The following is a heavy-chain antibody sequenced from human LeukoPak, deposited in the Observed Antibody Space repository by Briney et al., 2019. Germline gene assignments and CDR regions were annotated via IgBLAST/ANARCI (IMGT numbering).Heavy chain of an antibody. D-gene: IGHD6-13*01. CDR2: ISSSGSTI. CDR1: GFTFSSYE. Sequence: GGSLRLSCAASGFTFSSYEMNWVRQAPGKGLEWVSYISSSGSTIYYADSVKGRFTISRDNAKNSLYLQMNSLRAEDTAVYYCARKAGIYGMDVWGQGTTVTVSS. V-gene: IGHV3-48*03. CDR3: ARKAGIYGMDV. J-gene: IGHJ6*02.